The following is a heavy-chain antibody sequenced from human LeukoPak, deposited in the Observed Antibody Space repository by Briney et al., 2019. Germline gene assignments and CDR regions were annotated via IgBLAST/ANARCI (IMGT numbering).Heavy chain of an antibody. CDR2: IRYDGSNK. Sequence: GGSPRLSCAASGFPFSSYAMHWVRQAPGKGLEWVAFIRYDGSNKYYADSVKGRFTISRDNSKNTLYLQMNSLRAEDTAVYYCAKFSGTTETIDYWGQGTLVTVSS. J-gene: IGHJ4*02. D-gene: IGHD1-1*01. CDR3: AKFSGTTETIDY. V-gene: IGHV3-30*02. CDR1: GFPFSSYA.